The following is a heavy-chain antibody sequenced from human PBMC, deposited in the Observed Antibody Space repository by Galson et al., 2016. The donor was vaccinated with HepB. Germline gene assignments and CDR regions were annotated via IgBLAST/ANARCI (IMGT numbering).Heavy chain of an antibody. J-gene: IGHJ4*02. V-gene: IGHV1-18*01. CDR1: GYTFTSYG. CDR2: ISVYNGNT. Sequence: SVKVSCKASGYTFTSYGISWVRQAPGQGLEWMGWISVYNGNTNYAQNLQGRVAMTTDTSTSTAYMELRSLRSDDTAMYYCARVLGLAPAPFDYWGQGTLVTVPS. D-gene: IGHD6-13*01. CDR3: ARVLGLAPAPFDY.